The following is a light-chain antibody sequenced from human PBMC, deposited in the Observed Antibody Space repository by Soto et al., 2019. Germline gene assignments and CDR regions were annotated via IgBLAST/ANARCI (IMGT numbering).Light chain of an antibody. CDR1: ESIKGW. J-gene: IGKJ1*01. CDR3: QQYNNHWT. Sequence: DIQVTQSPSTLSASVGDRVTITCRASESIKGWLAWYQQKPGKAPKLLIYDASSLKGGVPSRFSGSGSWTEFTLTISSLQPDDCATYDGQQYNNHWTFGQGTKVEIK. CDR2: DAS. V-gene: IGKV1-5*01.